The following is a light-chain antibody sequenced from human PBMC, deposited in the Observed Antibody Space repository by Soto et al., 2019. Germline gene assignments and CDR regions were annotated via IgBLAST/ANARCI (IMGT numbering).Light chain of an antibody. CDR1: QSVSSY. CDR2: DAS. J-gene: IGKJ1*01. V-gene: IGKV3-11*01. CDR3: QQRSNRPVT. Sequence: EIVLTQSPGTLSLSPGERATLSCRASQSVSSYLAWYQQKPGQAPRLLIYDASTRATGISARFSGSGSGTDFTLTISSLEPEDFAMYYCQQRSNRPVTFGKGTK.